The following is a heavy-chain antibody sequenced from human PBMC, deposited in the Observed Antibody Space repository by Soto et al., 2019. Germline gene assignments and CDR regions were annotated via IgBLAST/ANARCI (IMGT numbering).Heavy chain of an antibody. CDR3: ARERGRVGRETQNWNYEVSWFDP. D-gene: IGHD1-7*01. Sequence: GASVKVSCKASGFTFTSSAVQWVRQARGQRLEWIGWIVVGSGNTNYAQKFQERVTMTRDMPTSTVYMELSSLRSEDTAVYYCARERGRVGRETQNWNYEVSWFDPWGQGTLVTAPQ. V-gene: IGHV1-58*01. J-gene: IGHJ5*02. CDR1: GFTFTSSA. CDR2: IVVGSGNT.